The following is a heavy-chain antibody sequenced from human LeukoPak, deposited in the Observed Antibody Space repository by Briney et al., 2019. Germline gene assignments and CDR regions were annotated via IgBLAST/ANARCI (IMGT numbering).Heavy chain of an antibody. CDR1: GYTFTSYY. D-gene: IGHD3-16*02. Sequence: ASVKVSCKASGYTFTSYYMHWVRQAPGQGLEWMGIINPSGGSTSYAQKFQGRVTMTRDTSTSTVYMELSSLRSEDTVVYYCARGGDTFGGVIVTPFDYWGQGTLVTVSS. V-gene: IGHV1-46*01. CDR2: INPSGGST. CDR3: ARGGDTFGGVIVTPFDY. J-gene: IGHJ4*02.